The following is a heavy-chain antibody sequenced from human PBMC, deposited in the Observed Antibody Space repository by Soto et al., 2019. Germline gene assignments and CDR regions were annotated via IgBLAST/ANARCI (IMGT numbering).Heavy chain of an antibody. CDR1: GYTFTGYY. CDR2: INPNSGGT. J-gene: IGHJ4*02. CDR3: ARGDSSGYCFDY. D-gene: IGHD3-22*01. V-gene: IGHV1-2*02. Sequence: ASVKVSCKASGYTFTGYYMHWVRQAPGQGLEWMGWINPNSGGTNYAQEFQGRVTMTRDTSISTAYMELSRLRSDDTAVYYCARGDSSGYCFDYWGQGTLVTVSS.